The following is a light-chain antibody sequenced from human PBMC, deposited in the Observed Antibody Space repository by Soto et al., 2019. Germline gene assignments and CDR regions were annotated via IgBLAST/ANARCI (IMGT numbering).Light chain of an antibody. J-gene: IGLJ7*01. Sequence: QSALTQPASVSGSPGQSITISCTGTSSDVGGYNYVSWYQQHPGKAPKLIIYAVTNRPSGVSIRFSGSKSGNTASLTISGLQAEDEADYYCCSYTSSTTYVFGPGTQLTVL. CDR3: CSYTSSTTYV. CDR1: SSDVGGYNY. CDR2: AVT. V-gene: IGLV2-14*01.